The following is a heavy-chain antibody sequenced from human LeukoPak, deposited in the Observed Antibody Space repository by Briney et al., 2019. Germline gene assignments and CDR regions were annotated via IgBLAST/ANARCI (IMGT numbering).Heavy chain of an antibody. CDR3: ARGGKYYYDSSGSFYYYYMDV. CDR2: ISAYNGNT. D-gene: IGHD3-22*01. J-gene: IGHJ6*03. V-gene: IGHV1-18*01. Sequence: ASVKVSCKVSGYTLTELSMHWVRQAPGKGLEWMGWISAYNGNTNYAQKFQGRFTMTTDTSTTTAYMELRSLRSDDTAVYYCARGGKYYYDSSGSFYYYYMDVWGKGTTVTISS. CDR1: GYTLTELS.